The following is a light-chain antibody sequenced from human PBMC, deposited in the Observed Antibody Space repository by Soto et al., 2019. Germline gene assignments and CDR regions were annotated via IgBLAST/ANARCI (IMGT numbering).Light chain of an antibody. CDR2: EVS. CDR1: SSDVGDYKF. J-gene: IGLJ3*02. CDR3: CSYAGSSTFM. Sequence: QSSLTQPASVSGSPGQSITISCTGTSSDVGDYKFVSWYQQHPGKAPKLMIYEVSHRPSGVSDRFSGSKSGNTASLTISGLQAEDEADYYCCSYAGSSTFMFGGGTKLTVL. V-gene: IGLV2-23*02.